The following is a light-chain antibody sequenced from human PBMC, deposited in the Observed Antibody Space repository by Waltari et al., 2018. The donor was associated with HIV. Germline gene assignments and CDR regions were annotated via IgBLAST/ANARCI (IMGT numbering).Light chain of an antibody. CDR2: WAS. CDR3: HQYYSAPWT. J-gene: IGKJ1*01. Sequence: DIVMTQSPDSLAVSLGETATINCKSSQSVLYSSDNKNYLAWSQQKPGQPPKRLIYWASTRESGVPDRFSGSGSGTDFTLTISSLQAEDVAVYYCHQYYSAPWTFGQGTKVEI. CDR1: QSVLYSSDNKNY. V-gene: IGKV4-1*01.